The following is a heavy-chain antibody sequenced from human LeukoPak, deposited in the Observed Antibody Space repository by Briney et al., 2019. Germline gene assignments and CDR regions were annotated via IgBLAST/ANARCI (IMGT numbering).Heavy chain of an antibody. CDR2: ISGSGGST. D-gene: IGHD1-26*01. V-gene: IGHV3-23*01. Sequence: PGGSLRLSCAASGFTFSSYAMSWVRQAPGKGLEWVSAISGSGGSTYYADSVKGRFTISRDNSKNTLYLQMNSLRAEDTAVYYCAKVGGELPGNYYYYGMDVWGQGTTVTVSS. CDR3: AKVGGELPGNYYYYGMDV. CDR1: GFTFSSYA. J-gene: IGHJ6*02.